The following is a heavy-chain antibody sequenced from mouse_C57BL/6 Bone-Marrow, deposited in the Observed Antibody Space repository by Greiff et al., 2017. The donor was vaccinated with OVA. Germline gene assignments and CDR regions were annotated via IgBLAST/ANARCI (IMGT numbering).Heavy chain of an antibody. D-gene: IGHD2-1*01. CDR3: ARQLLWLDY. Sequence: VQLVESGGGLVKPGGSLKLSCAASGFTFSSYTMSWVRQTPEKRLEWVATISGGGGNTYYPDSVKGRFTISRDNAKNTLYLQMSSLRSEDTALYYCARQLLWLDYWGQGTTLTVSS. CDR2: ISGGGGNT. CDR1: GFTFSSYT. V-gene: IGHV5-9*01. J-gene: IGHJ2*01.